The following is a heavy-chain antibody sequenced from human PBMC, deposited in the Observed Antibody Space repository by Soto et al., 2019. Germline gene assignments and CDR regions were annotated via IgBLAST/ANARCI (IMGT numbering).Heavy chain of an antibody. Sequence: SQTLSLTCAISGDSVSSNSAAWNWIRQSPSRGLEWLGRTYYRSKWYNDYAVSVKSRITINPDTSKNQFSLHLNSVTPEDTAVYYCAREGFWSVYSAYNWFDHWGQGSLVTVSS. CDR3: AREGFWSVYSAYNWFDH. D-gene: IGHD3-3*01. CDR1: GDSVSSNSAA. CDR2: TYYRSKWYN. V-gene: IGHV6-1*01. J-gene: IGHJ5*02.